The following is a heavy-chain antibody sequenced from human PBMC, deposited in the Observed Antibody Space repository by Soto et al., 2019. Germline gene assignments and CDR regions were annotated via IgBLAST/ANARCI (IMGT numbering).Heavy chain of an antibody. CDR3: ARSPYSSGYYYAIDY. CDR2: INPSGGST. Sequence: GASVKVSCKASGYTLIMYCIHWMRQAPGQGLEWMGLINPSGGSTTYAQKFQGRVTMTRDTSTSTVYMDLSSLRSEDTAVYYFARSPYSSGYYYAIDYWGQGTQVTVSS. V-gene: IGHV1-46*01. J-gene: IGHJ4*02. D-gene: IGHD3-22*01. CDR1: GYTLIMYC.